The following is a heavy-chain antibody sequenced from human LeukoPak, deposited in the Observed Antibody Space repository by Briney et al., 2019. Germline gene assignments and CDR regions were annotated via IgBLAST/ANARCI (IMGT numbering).Heavy chain of an antibody. D-gene: IGHD3-16*01. CDR1: GFTFSSYA. CDR3: ARDGGHTGDDAFDI. Sequence: GGSLRLSCAASGFTFSSYAMSWVRQAPGKGLEWVSAISGSGGSTCYADSVKGRFTISRDNAKNSLYLQMNSLRAEDTAVYYCARDGGHTGDDAFDIWGQGTMVTVSS. J-gene: IGHJ3*02. CDR2: ISGSGGST. V-gene: IGHV3-23*01.